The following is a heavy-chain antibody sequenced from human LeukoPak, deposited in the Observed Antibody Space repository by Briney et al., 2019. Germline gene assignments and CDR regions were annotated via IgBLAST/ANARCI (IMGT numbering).Heavy chain of an antibody. J-gene: IGHJ4*02. CDR2: TSSDLNVK. V-gene: IGHV3-30-3*01. CDR1: GFTFRNYV. D-gene: IGHD3-10*01. Sequence: GGSLRLSCAASGFTFRNYVIHWVRQAPGKGLEWLAVTSSDLNVKLYADSVKGRFTISRDNSRSTLYLQMNSLRPEDTAIYYCAREGYYGSGSPPSLYFDYWGQGTLVTVSS. CDR3: AREGYYGSGSPPSLYFDY.